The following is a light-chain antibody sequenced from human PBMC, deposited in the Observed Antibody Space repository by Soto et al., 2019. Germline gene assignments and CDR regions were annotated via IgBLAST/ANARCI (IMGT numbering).Light chain of an antibody. CDR2: GAS. J-gene: IGKJ1*01. Sequence: EIVLTQSPGTLSLSPGERATLSCRASQSVSSSYLAWYQQKPGQAPRLLIYGASSRASGVSDRFSGSGSGTDFTLTFNRLEPEDFAVYYCQQYGSSAWTFGQGTKVEI. CDR3: QQYGSSAWT. CDR1: QSVSSSY. V-gene: IGKV3-20*01.